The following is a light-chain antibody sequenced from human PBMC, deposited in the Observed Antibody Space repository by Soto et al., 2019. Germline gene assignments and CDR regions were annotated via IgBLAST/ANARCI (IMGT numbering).Light chain of an antibody. V-gene: IGKV3-20*01. J-gene: IGKJ2*01. CDR2: GAS. CDR1: QSVSSSY. CDR3: QQYGSSPRT. Sequence: EIVLTQSPGTLSLSPGERATLSCRASQSVSSSYLAWYQQKPGQAPRLLIYGASSRATGIPDRFSGSGSGTDFTLTICRLELEDFAVYYCQQYGSSPRTFGQGTKLEIK.